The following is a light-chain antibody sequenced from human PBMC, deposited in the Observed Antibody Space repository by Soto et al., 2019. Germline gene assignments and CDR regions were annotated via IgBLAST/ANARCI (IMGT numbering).Light chain of an antibody. CDR1: WSNIGAGHD. V-gene: IGLV1-40*01. J-gene: IGLJ1*01. CDR2: GNN. CDR3: QSFDSSLSIYI. Sequence: QSVLAQPPSVSGAPEQSVTISCSGTWSNIGAGHDVHWYQQFPGTAPKLLIYGNNNRPSGVPDRFSGSKSGSSASLAITGLQAEDETDYYCQSFDSSLSIYIFGTGTQVTVL.